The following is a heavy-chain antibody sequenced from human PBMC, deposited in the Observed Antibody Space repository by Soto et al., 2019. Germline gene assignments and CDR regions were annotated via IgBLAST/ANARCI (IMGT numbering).Heavy chain of an antibody. D-gene: IGHD3-16*01. CDR2: IWYDGSNK. V-gene: IGHV3-33*01. Sequence: QVQLVESGGGVVQPGRSLRLSCAASGFTFSSYGMHWVRQAPGKGLEWVAVIWYDGSNKYYADSVKGRFTISRDNSKNTLYLQMNSLRAEDTAVYYCARDYYDYSWGSYGYYFDYWGQGTLVTVSS. CDR3: ARDYYDYSWGSYGYYFDY. J-gene: IGHJ4*02. CDR1: GFTFSSYG.